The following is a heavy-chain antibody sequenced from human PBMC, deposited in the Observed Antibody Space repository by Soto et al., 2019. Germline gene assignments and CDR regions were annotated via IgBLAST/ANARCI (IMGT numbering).Heavy chain of an antibody. V-gene: IGHV1-18*01. D-gene: IGHD6-13*01. J-gene: IGHJ4*02. CDR1: GYTFTSYG. CDR2: ISAYNGNT. Sequence: VKVSCKASGYTFTSYGISWVRQAPGQGLEWMGWISAYNGNTNYAQKLQGRVTMTTDTSTSTAYMELRSLRSDDTAVYYCASVDYSSSWYYFFDYWGQGTLVTVSS. CDR3: ASVDYSSSWYYFFDY.